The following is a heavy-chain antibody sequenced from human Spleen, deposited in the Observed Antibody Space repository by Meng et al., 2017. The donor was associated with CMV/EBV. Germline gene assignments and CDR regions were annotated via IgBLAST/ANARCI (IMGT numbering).Heavy chain of an antibody. Sequence: ASVKVSCKASGYTFTSYGISWVRQAPGQGLEWMGWISAYNGNTNYAQKLQGRVTMTTDTSTSTAYTELRSLRSDDTAVYYCARDGYLAIAAAGTREFDYWGQGTLVTVSS. D-gene: IGHD6-13*01. CDR3: ARDGYLAIAAAGTREFDY. CDR1: GYTFTSYG. V-gene: IGHV1-18*01. CDR2: ISAYNGNT. J-gene: IGHJ4*02.